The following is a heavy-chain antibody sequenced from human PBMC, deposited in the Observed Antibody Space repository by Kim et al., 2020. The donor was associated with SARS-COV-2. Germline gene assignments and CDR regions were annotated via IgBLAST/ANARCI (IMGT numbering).Heavy chain of an antibody. CDR1: GGSISSSSYY. J-gene: IGHJ4*02. V-gene: IGHV4-39*01. CDR2: IYYSGST. D-gene: IGHD3-3*01. Sequence: SETLSLTCTVSGGSISSSSYYWGWIRQPPGKGLEWIGSIYYSGSTYYNPSLKSRVTISVDTSKNQFSLKLSSVTAADPAVYYCARQQARITIFGVVIAYFDYWGQGTLVTVSS. CDR3: ARQQARITIFGVVIAYFDY.